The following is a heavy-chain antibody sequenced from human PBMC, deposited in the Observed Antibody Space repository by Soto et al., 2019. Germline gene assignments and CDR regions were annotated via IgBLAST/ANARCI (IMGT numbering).Heavy chain of an antibody. CDR3: ARDRVAGIWGDAFDI. V-gene: IGHV1-18*04. CDR1: GYTFTNHG. Sequence: QVQLVQSGAAVKKPGASVKVSCKTSGYTFTNHGINWVRQAPGQVLEWMGWINPYNANVNYAQKLQDRVTMTKDTSTSTAYMDLRSLTSDDTAVYYWARDRVAGIWGDAFDIWGQGTMVTVSS. CDR2: INPYNANV. J-gene: IGHJ3*02. D-gene: IGHD3-16*01.